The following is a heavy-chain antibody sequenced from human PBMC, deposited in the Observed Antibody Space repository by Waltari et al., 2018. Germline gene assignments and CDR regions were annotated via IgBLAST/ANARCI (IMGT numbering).Heavy chain of an antibody. J-gene: IGHJ4*02. CDR3: ARSDVGATYYFDY. CDR2: IYHSGGT. D-gene: IGHD1-26*01. Sequence: QVQLQESGPGLVKPSETLSLTCAVSGYSISSGYYWGWIRQPPGKGLEWIGSIYHSGGTYYNPSLKSRVTISVDTSKNQFSLKLSSVTAADTAVYYCARSDVGATYYFDYWGQGTLVTVSS. V-gene: IGHV4-38-2*01. CDR1: GYSISSGYY.